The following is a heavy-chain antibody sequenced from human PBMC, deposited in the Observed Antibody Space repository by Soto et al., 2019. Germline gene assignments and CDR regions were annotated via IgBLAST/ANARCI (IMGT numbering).Heavy chain of an antibody. D-gene: IGHD2-8*02. CDR2: INHSGST. V-gene: IGHV4-34*01. J-gene: IGHJ4*02. CDR3: ARDKITGLFDY. CDR1: GGSFSGYY. Sequence: PSETLSLTCAVYGGSFSGYYWPWIRQPPGTGLEWIGEINHSGSTNHNPSLKSRVTISVDTSKNQFSLKLTSVTAADTAVYYCARDKITGLFDYWGQGTLVTVS.